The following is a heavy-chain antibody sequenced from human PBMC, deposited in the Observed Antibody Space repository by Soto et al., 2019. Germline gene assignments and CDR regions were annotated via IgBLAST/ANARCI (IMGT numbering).Heavy chain of an antibody. CDR3: ASRDPGTSVDY. D-gene: IGHD1-7*01. Sequence: PSETLSLTCAVSGGSFTSNNWWTWVRQPPGQGLEWIGEIYRTVSTNYNPSLKSRVTISLDKSENQFSLKVTSLTAADTAVYYCASRDPGTSVDYWGQGPLITVSS. V-gene: IGHV4-4*02. CDR1: GGSFTSNNW. J-gene: IGHJ4*02. CDR2: IYRTVST.